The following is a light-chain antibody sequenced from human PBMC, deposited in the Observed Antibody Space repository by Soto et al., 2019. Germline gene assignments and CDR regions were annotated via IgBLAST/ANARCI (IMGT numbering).Light chain of an antibody. CDR2: HVT. Sequence: QSALTQPASVSGSPGQSITISCTGTTNDVGDYDYVSWYQQHPGKAPKLMIYHVTYRPSGVSNRYSGSKSGNSASLTISGLQADDEADYYCCSLTTSHTYVFGSGTK. CDR3: CSLTTSHTYV. CDR1: TNDVGDYDY. V-gene: IGLV2-14*03. J-gene: IGLJ1*01.